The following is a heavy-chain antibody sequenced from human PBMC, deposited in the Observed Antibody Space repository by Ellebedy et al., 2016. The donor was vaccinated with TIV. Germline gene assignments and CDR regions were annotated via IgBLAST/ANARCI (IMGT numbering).Heavy chain of an antibody. J-gene: IGHJ4*02. Sequence: ASVKVSCKASGYTFTKYYFHWIRQAPGQGLEWMGVLDVRVGSTIYSEKFQGRVTMTNDTSTNTVYMELSSLRSEDTAIYYCARKYYFDYWGQGTLVTVSS. V-gene: IGHV1-46*01. CDR3: ARKYYFDY. CDR2: LDVRVGST. CDR1: GYTFTKYY.